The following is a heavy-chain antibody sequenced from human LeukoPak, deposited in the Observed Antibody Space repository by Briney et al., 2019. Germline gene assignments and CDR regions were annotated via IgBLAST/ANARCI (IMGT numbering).Heavy chain of an antibody. V-gene: IGHV3-23*01. CDR2: LSTSGGST. D-gene: IGHD3-16*01. Sequence: GGSLRLSCAASGFTFSSYAMSWVRQPPGKGLDWAWTLSTSGGSTYYADSVRGRLTISRDNSKNTLYLQLNSLRAEDTAVYYCTKGSTTWGTEFFQHWGQGTLVTVSS. CDR1: GFTFSSYA. CDR3: TKGSTTWGTEFFQH. J-gene: IGHJ1*01.